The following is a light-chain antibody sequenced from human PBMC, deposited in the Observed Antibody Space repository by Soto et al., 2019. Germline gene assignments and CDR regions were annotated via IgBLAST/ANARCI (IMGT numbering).Light chain of an antibody. CDR1: KLGDKY. J-gene: IGLJ2*01. Sequence: SYELTQPPSVSVSPGQTASITCSGDKLGDKYACWYQQKPGQSPVVVIYQDSKRPSGIPERFSGSNSGNTATLTISGTQAMDEADYYCQAWDSSTVVFGGVTKLTVL. CDR3: QAWDSSTVV. CDR2: QDS. V-gene: IGLV3-1*01.